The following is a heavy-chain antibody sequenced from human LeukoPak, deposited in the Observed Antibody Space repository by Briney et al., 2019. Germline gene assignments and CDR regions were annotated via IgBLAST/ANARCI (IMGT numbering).Heavy chain of an antibody. Sequence: GGSLRLSCAASGFTFNNYEMNWVRQAPGKGLEWVSYINTGGSSIHYADSVKGRFTISRDNAKKSLYLQMNSLRAEDTAVYYCARDEYIHGDLTNFDSWGQGTLVIVSS. J-gene: IGHJ4*02. CDR3: ARDEYIHGDLTNFDS. D-gene: IGHD4-17*01. V-gene: IGHV3-48*03. CDR2: INTGGSSI. CDR1: GFTFNNYE.